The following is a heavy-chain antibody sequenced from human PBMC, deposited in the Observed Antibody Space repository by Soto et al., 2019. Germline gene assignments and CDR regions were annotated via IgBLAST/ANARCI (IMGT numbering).Heavy chain of an antibody. CDR2: IIPIFGTA. CDR1: GGTFSSYA. D-gene: IGHD3-3*01. CDR3: ARSGAYYDFWSGHPNFAY. J-gene: IGHJ4*02. V-gene: IGHV1-69*01. Sequence: QVQLVQSGAEVKKPGSSVKVSCKASGGTFSSYAISWVRQAPGQGLEWMGGIIPIFGTANYAQKFQGRVTITADESTSTAYMELSSLRSEDTAVYYCARSGAYYDFWSGHPNFAYWGQGTLVTVSS.